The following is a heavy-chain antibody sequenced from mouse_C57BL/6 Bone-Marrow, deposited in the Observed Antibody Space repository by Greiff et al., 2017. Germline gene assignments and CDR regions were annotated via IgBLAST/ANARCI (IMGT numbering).Heavy chain of an antibody. CDR1: GFTFSDYY. Sequence: EVKLMESGGGLVQPGGSLKLSCAASGFTFSDYYMYWVRQTPEKRLEWVAYISNGGGSTYYPDTVKGRFTISRANAKNTLYLQMCRLKSEDPALYYCARHDGDYPFAYWGQGTLVTVSA. V-gene: IGHV5-12*01. J-gene: IGHJ3*01. CDR2: ISNGGGST. CDR3: ARHDGDYPFAY. D-gene: IGHD2-4*01.